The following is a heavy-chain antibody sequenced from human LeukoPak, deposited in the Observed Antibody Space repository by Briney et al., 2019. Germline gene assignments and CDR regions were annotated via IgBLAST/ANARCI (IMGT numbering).Heavy chain of an antibody. CDR3: ARDPTFSGSGNVGGMDV. CDR2: IKRDGSDK. J-gene: IGHJ6*02. CDR1: GFTFSSYW. D-gene: IGHD3-10*01. V-gene: IGHV3-7*03. Sequence: GGSLRLSCAASGFTFSSYWMSWVRQAPGKGLEWVANIKRDGSDKYYVGSVEGRFTISRDNSKNTLYLQMNSLRAEDTAVYYCARDPTFSGSGNVGGMDVWGQGTTVTVSS.